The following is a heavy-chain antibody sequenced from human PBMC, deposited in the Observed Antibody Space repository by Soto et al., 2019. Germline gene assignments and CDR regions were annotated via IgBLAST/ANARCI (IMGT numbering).Heavy chain of an antibody. CDR1: GGSVSSGSYY. CDR3: ARDNYYDSSGHWFDP. J-gene: IGHJ5*02. CDR2: IYYSGST. Sequence: SQTLSLTCTVSGGSVSSGSYYWSWIRQPPGKGLEWIGYIYYSGSTNYNPSLKSRVTISVDTSKNQFSLRLSSVTAADTAVYYCARDNYYDSSGHWFDPWGQGTLVTVSS. D-gene: IGHD3-22*01. V-gene: IGHV4-61*01.